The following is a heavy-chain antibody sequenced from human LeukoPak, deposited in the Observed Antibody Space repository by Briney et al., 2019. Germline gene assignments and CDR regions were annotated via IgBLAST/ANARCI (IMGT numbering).Heavy chain of an antibody. CDR1: GFTFSSYS. V-gene: IGHV3-21*01. CDR2: ISSSGSYI. CDR3: ARGGGYDFYFDY. Sequence: GGSLRLSCAASGFTFSSYSMNWVRQAPGKGLEWVSSISSSGSYIYYADSVKGRFTISRDNAKNSLYLQMNSLRAEDTAVYYCARGGGYDFYFDYWGQGTLVIVSS. J-gene: IGHJ4*02. D-gene: IGHD5-12*01.